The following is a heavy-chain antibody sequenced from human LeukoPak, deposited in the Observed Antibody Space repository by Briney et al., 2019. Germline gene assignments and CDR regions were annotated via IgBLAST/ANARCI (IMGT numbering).Heavy chain of an antibody. CDR2: INAGNGHT. J-gene: IGHJ4*02. CDR3: ARGIWSATRVDYYLDN. Sequence: ASVKVSCKASGYTLSGYAIHWVRQAPGQRFEWMGWINAGNGHTKYSQNFQGRVTITRDSSANIVYMELSSLTSEDTAVYYCARGIWSATRVDYYLDNWGRGTLVTVSS. D-gene: IGHD5-24*01. CDR1: GYTLSGYA. V-gene: IGHV1-3*01.